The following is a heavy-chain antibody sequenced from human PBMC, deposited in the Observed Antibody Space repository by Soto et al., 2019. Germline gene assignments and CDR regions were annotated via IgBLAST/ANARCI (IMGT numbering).Heavy chain of an antibody. Sequence: EVQLLESGGDLVQPGGSLRLSCVASGLTFGSRAMSWVRQAPGEGLVWVSTITDTGGDAKYADSVRSRFTISRDNSEKTLFLQMSSLRADDSAVYYCARGSTDSYPGSRIFDFWGRGIRVTVSS. CDR3: ARGSTDSYPGSRIFDF. V-gene: IGHV3-23*01. CDR1: GLTFGSRA. J-gene: IGHJ4*02. D-gene: IGHD3-10*01. CDR2: ITDTGGDA.